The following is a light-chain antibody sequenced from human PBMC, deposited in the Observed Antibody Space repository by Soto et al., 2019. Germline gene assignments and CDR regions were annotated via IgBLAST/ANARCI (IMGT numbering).Light chain of an antibody. CDR3: QQGNSWSIT. CDR1: QDIGTR. J-gene: IGKJ5*01. Sequence: DILMTQSPSSVSASVGDRVIISCRANQDIGTRLAWYQQRPGKAPKLLIYAASSVQSGVPSRFSGSGSGTDFTLNIGGLQTKDFGTSDCQQGNSWSITFGQGTRLETK. V-gene: IGKV1-12*01. CDR2: AAS.